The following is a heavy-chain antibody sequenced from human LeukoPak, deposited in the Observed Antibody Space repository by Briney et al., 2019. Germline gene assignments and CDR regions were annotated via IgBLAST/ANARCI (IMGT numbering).Heavy chain of an antibody. D-gene: IGHD2-2*02. Sequence: ASVKVSCKASGYTFTGYYMHWARQAPGQGLEWMGWINPNSGGTNYAQKFQGRVTMTRDTSISTAYMELSRLRSDDTAVYYCARDLSPDIVVVPAAIPDYYYYMDVWGKGTTVTVSS. CDR1: GYTFTGYY. J-gene: IGHJ6*03. CDR2: INPNSGGT. CDR3: ARDLSPDIVVVPAAIPDYYYYMDV. V-gene: IGHV1-2*02.